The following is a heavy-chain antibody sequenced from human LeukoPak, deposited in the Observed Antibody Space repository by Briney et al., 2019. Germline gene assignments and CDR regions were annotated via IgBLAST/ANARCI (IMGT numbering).Heavy chain of an antibody. CDR2: IYTSGST. D-gene: IGHD3-3*01. J-gene: IGHJ5*02. Sequence: PSETLSLTCTVSGGSISSYYWSWIRQPPGKGLEWIGRIYTSGSTNYNPSLKSRVTMSVDTSKNQFSLKLSSVTAADTAVYYCARDSLWSGYWEKEGGNWFDPWGQGTLVTVSS. V-gene: IGHV4-4*07. CDR3: ARDSLWSGYWEKEGGNWFDP. CDR1: GGSISSYY.